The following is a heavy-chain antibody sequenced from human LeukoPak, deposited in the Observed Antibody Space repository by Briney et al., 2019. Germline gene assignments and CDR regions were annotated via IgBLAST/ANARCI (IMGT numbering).Heavy chain of an antibody. CDR3: ARIWSASESFDY. Sequence: PGGSLRLSCAASGFTFSTYWMSWVRQAPGKGLEWVSSIKQDGSEQYYVDSVKGRFTISRDNAKNSLYLQMHSLRAEDTAVYYCARIWSASESFDYWGQGTLVTVSS. D-gene: IGHD3-3*01. CDR1: GFTFSTYW. J-gene: IGHJ4*02. V-gene: IGHV3-7*01. CDR2: IKQDGSEQ.